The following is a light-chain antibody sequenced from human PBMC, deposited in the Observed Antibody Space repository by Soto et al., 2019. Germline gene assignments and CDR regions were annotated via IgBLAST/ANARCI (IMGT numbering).Light chain of an antibody. CDR2: AXA. V-gene: IGKV1-39*01. CDR1: QSISDH. Sequence: MTESPASMAASLDARVIITXRARQSISDHVNWDPQHQGXAPKXXXVAXASLQRGGPSRLSGSRSGPDFTLSISSLQPQDFATYYCQQSYGSLPTFGQGTRLEIK. CDR3: QQSYGSLPT. J-gene: IGKJ5*01.